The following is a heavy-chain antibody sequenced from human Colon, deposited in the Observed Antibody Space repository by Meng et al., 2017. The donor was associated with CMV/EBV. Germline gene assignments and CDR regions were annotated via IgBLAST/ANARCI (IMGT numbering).Heavy chain of an antibody. D-gene: IGHD3-3*01. Sequence: ASVKVSCKASGYTFSTFGISWVRQAPGQGPEWMGWISPYSGQTESAQKFQGRVTLTTDTSTSTAYMDLRSLRSDDTAGYYCVRSLDDASGQFRDYWGQGTPVTVSS. J-gene: IGHJ4*02. CDR3: VRSLDDASGQFRDY. CDR1: GYTFSTFG. CDR2: ISPYSGQT. V-gene: IGHV1-18*01.